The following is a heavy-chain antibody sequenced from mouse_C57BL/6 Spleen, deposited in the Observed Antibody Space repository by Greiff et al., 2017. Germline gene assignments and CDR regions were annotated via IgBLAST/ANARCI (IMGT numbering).Heavy chain of an antibody. CDR2: INYDGSST. CDR1: GFTFSDYY. CDR3: ARGDDYAGWFAY. Sequence: EVHLVESEGGLVQPGSSMKLSCTASGFTFSDYYMAWVRQVPEKGLEWVANINYDGSSTYYLDSLKSRFIISRDNAKNILYLQMSSLKSEDTATYYCARGDDYAGWFAYWGQGTLVTVSA. D-gene: IGHD2-4*01. V-gene: IGHV5-16*01. J-gene: IGHJ3*01.